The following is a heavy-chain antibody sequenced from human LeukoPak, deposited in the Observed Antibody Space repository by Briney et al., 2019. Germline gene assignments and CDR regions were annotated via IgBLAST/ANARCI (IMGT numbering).Heavy chain of an antibody. CDR1: GGTFSSYA. V-gene: IGHV1-69*13. J-gene: IGHJ5*02. CDR2: IIPIYGTA. D-gene: IGHD3-10*01. CDR3: ARAPMVRGVIIVNWFDP. Sequence: SVKVSCKASGGTFSSYAISWVRQAPGQGLEWMGAIIPIYGTANYAQKFQGRVTITADESTSTAYMELSSLRSEDTAVYYCARAPMVRGVIIVNWFDPWGQGTLVTVSS.